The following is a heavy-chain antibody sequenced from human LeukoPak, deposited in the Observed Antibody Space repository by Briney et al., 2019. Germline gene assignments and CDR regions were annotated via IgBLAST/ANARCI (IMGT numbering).Heavy chain of an antibody. V-gene: IGHV3-7*01. CDR3: ARDGARLFITMIGWRTMDV. J-gene: IGHJ6*04. CDR2: IKQDGSEK. D-gene: IGHD3-22*01. CDR1: GFTFSSYW. Sequence: GGSLRLSCAASGFTFSSYWMSWVRQAPGKGLEWVANIKQDGSEKYYVDSVKGRFTISRDNAKNSLYLQMNSLRAEDTAVYYCARDGARLFITMIGWRTMDVWGKGTTVTVSS.